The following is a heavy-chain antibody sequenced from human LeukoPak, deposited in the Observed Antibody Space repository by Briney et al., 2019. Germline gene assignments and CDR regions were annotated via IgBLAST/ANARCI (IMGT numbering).Heavy chain of an antibody. CDR1: GFTFSTNW. Sequence: GGSLRLSCAASGFTFSTNWMHWVRQAPGKGLVWDSRIDIDGTITSYADSVKGRFTISRDNAKNTLYLQMNSLRVEDTAVYYCARDLNGARDYWGQGTLVTVSS. V-gene: IGHV3-74*03. CDR2: IDIDGTIT. CDR3: ARDLNGARDY. J-gene: IGHJ4*02. D-gene: IGHD2-8*01.